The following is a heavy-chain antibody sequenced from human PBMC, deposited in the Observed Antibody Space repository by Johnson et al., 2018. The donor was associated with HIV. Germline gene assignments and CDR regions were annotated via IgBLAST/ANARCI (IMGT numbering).Heavy chain of an antibody. D-gene: IGHD2/OR15-2a*01. J-gene: IGHJ3*02. Sequence: VQLVESGGGVVQPGGSLRLSCAASGFAFSNYAMHWVRQAPGKGLEWMAIISYDGSNEYYADSVKGRFTISRDNSKNTLYLQMNSLRAEDTAVYYCARVQFLPPNAFDIWGQGTMVTVSS. CDR1: GFAFSNYA. V-gene: IGHV3-30*14. CDR2: ISYDGSNE. CDR3: ARVQFLPPNAFDI.